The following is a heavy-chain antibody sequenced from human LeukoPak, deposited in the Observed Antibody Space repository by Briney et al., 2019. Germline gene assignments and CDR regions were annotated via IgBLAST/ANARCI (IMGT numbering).Heavy chain of an antibody. Sequence: SVKVSCKVSGYTLTELSMHWVRQAPGQGLEWMGGIIPIFGTANYAQKFQGRVTITADESTSTAYMELSSLRSEDTAVYYCAILTYCSGGSCYVNRVDAFDIWGQGTMVTVSS. CDR2: IIPIFGTA. V-gene: IGHV1-69*13. J-gene: IGHJ3*02. CDR1: GYTLTELS. CDR3: AILTYCSGGSCYVNRVDAFDI. D-gene: IGHD2-15*01.